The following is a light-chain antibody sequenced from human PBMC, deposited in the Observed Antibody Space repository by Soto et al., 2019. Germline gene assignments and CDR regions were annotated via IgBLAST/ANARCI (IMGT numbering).Light chain of an antibody. CDR1: SADVGGCNY. Sequence: QSVLTQPASVSGSPGQSITISCTGTSADVGGCNYVSWYQQHPDKAPKVVIYEVSNRPSGVSNRFSGSKSGNTASLTISGLQPEDQADSSRGSCTTSSILVFGTGTKVTVL. V-gene: IGLV2-14*01. J-gene: IGLJ1*01. CDR2: EVS. CDR3: GSCTTSSILV.